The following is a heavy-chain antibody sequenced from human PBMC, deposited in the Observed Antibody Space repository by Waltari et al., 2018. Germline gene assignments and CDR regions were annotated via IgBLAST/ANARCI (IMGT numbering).Heavy chain of an antibody. CDR2: ITGGGGAT. J-gene: IGHJ4*02. Sequence: EVQLLESGGDLVQPGGSLRTSASGSGFTFRSFAMGWVRQPPGKGLEWVSTITGGGGATYYSDSVKGRFTTSRDNSKNTLYLQMNTLRPEDTAIYFCAGDSSGYYAFDFWGRGTLVAVSS. CDR3: AGDSSGYYAFDF. CDR1: GFTFRSFA. V-gene: IGHV3-23*01. D-gene: IGHD6-19*01.